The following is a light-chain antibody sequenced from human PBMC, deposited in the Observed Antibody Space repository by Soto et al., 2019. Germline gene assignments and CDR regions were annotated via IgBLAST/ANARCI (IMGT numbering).Light chain of an antibody. Sequence: EILVTQSPATLSVSPGERATLSCRASQSVSSNLAWYMQKPGQAPRLLIYGASTRATGIPAGFSGSGSGTEFTLTISSLQSEDFVVYYCQQYNNWPLTFGGGTKVEIK. CDR3: QQYNNWPLT. J-gene: IGKJ4*01. CDR2: GAS. CDR1: QSVSSN. V-gene: IGKV3-15*01.